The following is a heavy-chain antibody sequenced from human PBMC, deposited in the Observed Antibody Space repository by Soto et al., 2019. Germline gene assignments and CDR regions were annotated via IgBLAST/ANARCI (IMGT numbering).Heavy chain of an antibody. Sequence: GGSLRLSCAASGFTCSSYAMSWVRQAPGKGLEWVSSITGGGENTHYADSVKGRFTISRDNSKNTLSLQMNSLRVDDTAVYHCAKGRIAVAAPFNWFDPWGQGTLVTVPS. CDR3: AKGRIAVAAPFNWFDP. D-gene: IGHD6-19*01. CDR2: ITGGGENT. J-gene: IGHJ5*02. CDR1: GFTCSSYA. V-gene: IGHV3-23*01.